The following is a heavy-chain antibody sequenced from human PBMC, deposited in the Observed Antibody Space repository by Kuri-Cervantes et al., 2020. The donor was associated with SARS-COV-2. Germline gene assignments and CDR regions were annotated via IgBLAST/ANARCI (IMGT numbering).Heavy chain of an antibody. J-gene: IGHJ4*02. V-gene: IGHV3-23*01. CDR3: AKDWDSRGYYLFDH. D-gene: IGHD3-22*01. Sequence: GESLKISCGGSGFIFSKYAMHWVRQAPGKGLEWVSSITGSGNKTYYADSVRGRFSIPRDNSKDTLYLQMNSLRAEDTAVYYCAKDWDSRGYYLFDHWGQGTLVTVSS. CDR1: GFIFSKYA. CDR2: ITGSGNKT.